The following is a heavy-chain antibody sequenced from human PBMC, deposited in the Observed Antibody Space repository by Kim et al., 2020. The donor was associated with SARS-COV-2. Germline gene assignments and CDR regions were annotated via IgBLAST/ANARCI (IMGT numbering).Heavy chain of an antibody. CDR3: AKSLRARFGPPRGDAFDI. J-gene: IGHJ3*02. D-gene: IGHD3-10*01. Sequence: GRFTISRDNSKNTLYLQMNSLRAEDTAVYYCAKSLRARFGPPRGDAFDIWGQGTMVTVSS. V-gene: IGHV3-33*06.